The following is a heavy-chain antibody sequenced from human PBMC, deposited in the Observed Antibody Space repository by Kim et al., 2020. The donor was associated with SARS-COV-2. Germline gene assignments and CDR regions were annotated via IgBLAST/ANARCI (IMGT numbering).Heavy chain of an antibody. Sequence: SDTIDYAGSLKGRFTISRDNAKNALYLQMNSLRDEDTAVYYCARNGGGLDYWGQGTLVTVSS. V-gene: IGHV3-48*02. J-gene: IGHJ4*02. D-gene: IGHD4-17*01. CDR3: ARNGGGLDY. CDR2: SDTI.